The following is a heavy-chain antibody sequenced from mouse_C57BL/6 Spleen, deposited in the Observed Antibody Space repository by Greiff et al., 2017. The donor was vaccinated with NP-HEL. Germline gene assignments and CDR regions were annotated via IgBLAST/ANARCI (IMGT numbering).Heavy chain of an antibody. V-gene: IGHV6-6*01. CDR2: IRNKANNHAT. D-gene: IGHD1-1*01. CDR3: TRRGSSGWFAY. J-gene: IGHJ3*01. CDR1: GFTFSDAW. Sequence: DVMLVESGGGLVQPGGSMKLSCAASGFTFSDAWMDWVRQSPEQGLEWVAEIRNKANNHATYYAESVKGRFTISRDDSKSSVYLQMNSLRAEDTGIYYCTRRGSSGWFAYWGQGTLVTVSA.